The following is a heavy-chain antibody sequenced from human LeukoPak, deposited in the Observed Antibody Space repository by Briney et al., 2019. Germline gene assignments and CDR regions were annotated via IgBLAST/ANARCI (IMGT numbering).Heavy chain of an antibody. D-gene: IGHD5-24*01. CDR2: MNPNSGNT. CDR3: ARDGRRRWLQYRGAFDI. J-gene: IGHJ3*02. V-gene: IGHV1-8*01. Sequence: ASVKVSCKASGYTFTSYDINWVRQATGQGLEWMRWMNPNSGNTGYAQKFQGRVTMTRNTSISTAYMELSSLRSEDTAVYYCARDGRRRWLQYRGAFDIWGQGTMVTVSS. CDR1: GYTFTSYD.